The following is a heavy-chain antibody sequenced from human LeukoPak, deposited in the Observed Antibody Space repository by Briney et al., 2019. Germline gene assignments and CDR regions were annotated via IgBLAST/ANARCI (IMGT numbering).Heavy chain of an antibody. CDR1: GFTFSSYS. D-gene: IGHD6-19*01. Sequence: GGSLRLPCAASGFTFSSYSMNWVRQAPGKGLEWVSSISGNSIYIYYADSVKGRFTISRDNAKNSLYLQMNSLRVADTAVYYCASFETVAAKPFDYWGQGTLVTVSS. CDR2: ISGNSIYI. CDR3: ASFETVAAKPFDY. J-gene: IGHJ4*02. V-gene: IGHV3-21*01.